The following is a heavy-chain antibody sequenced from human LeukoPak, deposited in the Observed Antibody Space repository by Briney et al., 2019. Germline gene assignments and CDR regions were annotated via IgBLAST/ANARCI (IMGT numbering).Heavy chain of an antibody. J-gene: IGHJ4*02. Sequence: PGGSLRLSCAASGFTFSSYATSWVRQAPGKGLEWVSAISGSGGSTYYADSVKGRFTISRDNSKNTLYLQMNSLRAEDTAVYYCAKRPTYYYDSSGYFDYWGQGTLVTVSS. D-gene: IGHD3-22*01. CDR2: ISGSGGST. CDR3: AKRPTYYYDSSGYFDY. CDR1: GFTFSSYA. V-gene: IGHV3-23*01.